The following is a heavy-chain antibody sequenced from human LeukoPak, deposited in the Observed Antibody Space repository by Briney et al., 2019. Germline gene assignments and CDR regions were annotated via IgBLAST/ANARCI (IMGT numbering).Heavy chain of an antibody. V-gene: IGHV1-18*01. J-gene: IGHJ4*02. D-gene: IGHD6-19*01. CDR1: GYTFTSYG. Sequence: ASVKVSCKASGYTFTSYGISWVRQAPGQGLEWMGWISAYNGNTNYAQKLQGRVTMTTDTSTSTAYMELRSLRSDDTAVYYCARGRRDIAVAGGGKFDYWGQGNLVTVSS. CDR2: ISAYNGNT. CDR3: ARGRRDIAVAGGGKFDY.